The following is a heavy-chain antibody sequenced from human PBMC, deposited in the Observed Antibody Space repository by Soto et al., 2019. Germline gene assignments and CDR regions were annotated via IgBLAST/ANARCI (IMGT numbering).Heavy chain of an antibody. Sequence: GASLKLSCNTSGYTSTSSCFSWVRQTPAQGLEWMGWISAYHGTTNHAQQLQGRVTMTTDTYTSTAYMELRSLRSDDTAVYYCARGHSVLKHWFEPWGHVNLVNVPS. CDR2: ISAYHGTT. D-gene: IGHD2-2*01. CDR1: GYTSTSSC. CDR3: ARGHSVLKHWFEP. J-gene: IGHJ5*02. V-gene: IGHV1-18*04.